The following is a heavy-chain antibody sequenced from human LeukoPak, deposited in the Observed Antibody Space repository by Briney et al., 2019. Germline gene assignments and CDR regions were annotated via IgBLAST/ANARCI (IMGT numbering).Heavy chain of an antibody. CDR3: ARDYYYYDSSGPPGGAFDI. Sequence: GRSLRLSCAASGFTFSSYAMHWVRQAPGKGLEWVAVISYDGSNKYYADSVKGRFTISRDNSKNTLYLQMNSLRAEDTAVYYCARDYYYYDSSGPPGGAFDIWGQGTMVTVSS. V-gene: IGHV3-30*04. CDR2: ISYDGSNK. D-gene: IGHD3-22*01. CDR1: GFTFSSYA. J-gene: IGHJ3*02.